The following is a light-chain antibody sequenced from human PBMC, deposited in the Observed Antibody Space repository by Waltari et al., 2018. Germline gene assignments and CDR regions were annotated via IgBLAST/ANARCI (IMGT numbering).Light chain of an antibody. Sequence: QSVLTQPPSVSAPPGQWVTISFSGGSSNLGNNDVSWYQQFPGTAPKLLITTNNNRPFGIPDRCSGSQSGTSATLGITRLQSGDEVDYYCATWDSRLSVVVFGGGTKVTVL. CDR3: ATWDSRLSVVV. CDR1: SSNLGNND. CDR2: TNN. J-gene: IGLJ3*02. V-gene: IGLV1-51*01.